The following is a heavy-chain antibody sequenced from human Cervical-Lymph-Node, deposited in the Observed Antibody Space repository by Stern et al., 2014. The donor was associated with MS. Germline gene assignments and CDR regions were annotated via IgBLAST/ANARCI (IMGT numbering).Heavy chain of an antibody. CDR1: GGTFSSSYA. J-gene: IGHJ5*02. D-gene: IGHD2-15*01. V-gene: IGHV1-69*09. Sequence: VQLLESGAEVKKPGSSMNVSCKTSGGTFSSSYAITWMRQPPGQGLEWMGRIIPILGLANYAQKFQGRVTITADTSTSTTYMELSSLRSEDTAVYYCARGVVSNRAAATLHNLFDPWGQGTLVTVSS. CDR3: ARGVVSNRAAATLHNLFDP. CDR2: IIPILGLA.